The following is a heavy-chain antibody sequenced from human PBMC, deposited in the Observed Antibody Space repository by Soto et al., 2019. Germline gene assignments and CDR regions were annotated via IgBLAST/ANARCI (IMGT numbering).Heavy chain of an antibody. V-gene: IGHV5-51*01. Sequence: GESMRVSCNGSGYSFTSYWSGWVRQMTGKGLEWMGIIYPGDSDTRYGPSFQGQVTISADKSISIAYLQWSSLKASDTAMYYCARSGVGAKFYNWFDPWGQGTLVTVSS. CDR1: GYSFTSYW. CDR3: ARSGVGAKFYNWFDP. D-gene: IGHD1-26*01. CDR2: IYPGDSDT. J-gene: IGHJ5*02.